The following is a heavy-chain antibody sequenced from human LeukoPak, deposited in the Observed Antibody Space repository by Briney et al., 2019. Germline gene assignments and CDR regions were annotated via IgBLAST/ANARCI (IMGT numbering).Heavy chain of an antibody. J-gene: IGHJ4*02. CDR2: ISHSGTT. V-gene: IGHV4-59*08. CDR1: GGSISSYS. CDR3: ARWDDSAWGFGN. Sequence: PSGTLSLTCIVSGGSISSYSWNWIRQSPGKGLEWVGYISHSGTTSYNSSLKSRVTISVDTSKNQLSLKLTSVTAADTAVYYCARWDDSAWGFGNWGPGTLVTVSS. D-gene: IGHD6-19*01.